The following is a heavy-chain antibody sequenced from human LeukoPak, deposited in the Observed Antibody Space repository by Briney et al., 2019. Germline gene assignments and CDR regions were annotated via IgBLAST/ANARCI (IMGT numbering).Heavy chain of an antibody. Sequence: GGSLRLSRAASGFTFSNNDMHWVRQTTEKGLEWVSAIGTGGDTYYSDSVKGRFTISRENAKNSLYLQMSSLGVGDAAVYYCAREISGAYGGHYYYGLDAWGQGTTVTVSS. CDR2: IGTGGDT. CDR1: GFTFSNND. CDR3: AREISGAYGGHYYYGLDA. V-gene: IGHV3-13*01. J-gene: IGHJ6*02. D-gene: IGHD3-16*01.